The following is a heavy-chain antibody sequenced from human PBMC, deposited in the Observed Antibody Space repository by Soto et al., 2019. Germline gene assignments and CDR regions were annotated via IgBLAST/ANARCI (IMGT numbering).Heavy chain of an antibody. Sequence: EVQLVESGGDLVQPGGSLRLSCAASGFTFSNYWIHWVRQVPGKGLVWVSRIHSDEVTTTYADSVRGRFTISRDNAKNTLYLHMSSLRAEDTAVYYCGRASHDWSIDYWGQGTLVTVSS. J-gene: IGHJ4*02. V-gene: IGHV3-74*01. CDR3: GRASHDWSIDY. CDR1: GFTFSNYW. CDR2: IHSDEVTT. D-gene: IGHD1-1*01.